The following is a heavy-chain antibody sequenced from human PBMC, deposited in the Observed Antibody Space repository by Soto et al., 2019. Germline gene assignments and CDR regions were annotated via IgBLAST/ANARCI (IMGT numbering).Heavy chain of an antibody. CDR1: GYTFTIYG. J-gene: IGHJ6*02. Sequence: QVQLVQSGAEVKKPGASVKVSCKASGYTFTIYGISWVRQAPGQGLEWMGWISAYNGNTNYAQKLQGRVTMTTDTSTGTAYMELRSLRSDDTAVYYCARGNTPPLQGRYYYYGMDVWGQGTTVTVSS. CDR2: ISAYNGNT. CDR3: ARGNTPPLQGRYYYYGMDV. V-gene: IGHV1-18*04. D-gene: IGHD1-1*01.